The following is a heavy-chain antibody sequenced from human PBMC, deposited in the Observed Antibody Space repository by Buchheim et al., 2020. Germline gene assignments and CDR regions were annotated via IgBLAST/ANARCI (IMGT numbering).Heavy chain of an antibody. CDR3: ARDNDYGGNWFDP. CDR2: ISYDGSNK. J-gene: IGHJ5*02. V-gene: IGHV3-30*03. D-gene: IGHD4-23*01. Sequence: QVQLVESGGGVVQPGRSLRLSCAASGFTFSSYGMHWVRQAPGKGLEWVAVISYDGSNKYYADSVKGRFTISRHNSKNTLYLQMNSLRAEDTAVYYCARDNDYGGNWFDPWGQGTL. CDR1: GFTFSSYG.